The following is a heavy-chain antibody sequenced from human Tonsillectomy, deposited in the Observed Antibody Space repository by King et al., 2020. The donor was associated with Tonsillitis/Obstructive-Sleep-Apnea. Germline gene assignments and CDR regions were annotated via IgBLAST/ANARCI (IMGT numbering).Heavy chain of an antibody. D-gene: IGHD6-19*01. J-gene: IGHJ4*02. V-gene: IGHV3-48*03. CDR2: ISSSGSTI. Sequence: VQLVESGGGSVQPGGSLRLSCAASGFTFSSYEMNWVRQAPGKGLEWVSYISSSGSTIYYADSVKGRFTISRDNAKNSLYLQMNSLRAEDTAVYYCARTGYSSGWYSYGYWGQGTLVTVSS. CDR1: GFTFSSYE. CDR3: ARTGYSSGWYSYGY.